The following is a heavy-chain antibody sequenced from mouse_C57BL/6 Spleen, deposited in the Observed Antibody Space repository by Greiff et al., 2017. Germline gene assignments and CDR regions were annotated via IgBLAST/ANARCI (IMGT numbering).Heavy chain of an antibody. CDR1: GFTFNDYY. Sequence: EVKLQQSGAELVTPGASVKLSCTASGFTFNDYYMHWVKQRPEQGLEWIGWINPENGDTEYDSKVQGKATLTADTSSNTAYLQLSSLTSEDTAVYYCTTYGYDFDYWGQGTTLTVSS. CDR3: TTYGYDFDY. CDR2: INPENGDT. D-gene: IGHD2-2*01. V-gene: IGHV14-4*01. J-gene: IGHJ2*01.